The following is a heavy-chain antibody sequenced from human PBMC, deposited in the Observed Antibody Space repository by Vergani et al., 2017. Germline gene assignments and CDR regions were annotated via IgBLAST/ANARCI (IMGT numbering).Heavy chain of an antibody. D-gene: IGHD6-19*01. CDR2: ISYDGSNK. V-gene: IGHV3-30*01. CDR1: GFTFSSYA. CDR3: ARDGDSSGWNHFDY. Sequence: QVQLVESGGGVVQPGRSLRLSCAASGFTFSSYAMHWVRQAPGKGLEWVAVISYDGSNKYYADSVKGRFTIPRDNSKNTLYLQMNSLRAEDTAVYYWARDGDSSGWNHFDYWGQGTLVTVSS. J-gene: IGHJ4*02.